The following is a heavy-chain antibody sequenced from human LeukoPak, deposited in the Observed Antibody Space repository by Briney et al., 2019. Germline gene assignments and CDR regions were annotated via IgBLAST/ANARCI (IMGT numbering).Heavy chain of an antibody. V-gene: IGHV3-9*01. J-gene: IGHJ4*02. CDR1: GFTFDDYA. D-gene: IGHD3-3*01. CDR3: AKGQELTIFGVVCDY. CDR2: ISWNSGSI. Sequence: PGRSLRLSCAASGFTFDDYAMHWVRQAPGKGLEWVSGISWNSGSIGYADSVKGRFTFSRDNAKNSLYLQMNSLRAEDTALYYCAKGQELTIFGVVCDYWGQGTLVTVSS.